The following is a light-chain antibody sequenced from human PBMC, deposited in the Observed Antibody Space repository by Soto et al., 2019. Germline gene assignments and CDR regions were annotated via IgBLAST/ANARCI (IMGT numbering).Light chain of an antibody. CDR2: DTS. CDR1: QSVGGL. J-gene: IGKJ4*01. Sequence: EILLTQSPATLSMSPGERATLSCRASQSVGGLLGWFQQRPGQAPRLLIYDTSKRATGIPARFSGSGSGTDFTLTISSLEPEDFAVYYCHQRSNWPLTFGGGTRVEIK. V-gene: IGKV3-11*01. CDR3: HQRSNWPLT.